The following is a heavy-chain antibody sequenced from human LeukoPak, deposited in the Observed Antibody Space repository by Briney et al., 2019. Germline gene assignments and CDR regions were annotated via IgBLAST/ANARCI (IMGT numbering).Heavy chain of an antibody. CDR2: IYYSGST. Sequence: SETLSLTCTVSGGSISSYYWSWIRQPPGKGLEWIGYIYYSGSTNYNPSLKSRVTISVDTSKNQFSLKLSSVTAADTAVYYCARHMHDYGGNDDAFDIWGQGTMVTVSS. D-gene: IGHD4-23*01. CDR1: GGSISSYY. J-gene: IGHJ3*02. V-gene: IGHV4-59*08. CDR3: ARHMHDYGGNDDAFDI.